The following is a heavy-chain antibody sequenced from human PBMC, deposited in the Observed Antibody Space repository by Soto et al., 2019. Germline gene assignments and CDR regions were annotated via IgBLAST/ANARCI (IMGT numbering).Heavy chain of an antibody. Sequence: QVQLQESGPELVKPSETLSLTCTVSGGSISSDYWSWIRQPPGKGLEWIGYIHYSGSTDYNPSLKSPLTPSVDTAKHLLSLNLSYVAAAHTAVSYCAPDIRGRTAASVYNPSDPWRQAT. V-gene: IGHV4-59*01. CDR2: IHYSGST. CDR3: APDIRGRTAASVYNPSDP. D-gene: IGHD6-13*01. CDR1: GGSISSDY. J-gene: IGHJ5*02.